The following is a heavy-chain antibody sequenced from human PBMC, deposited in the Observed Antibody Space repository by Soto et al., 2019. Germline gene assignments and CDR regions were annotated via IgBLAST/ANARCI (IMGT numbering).Heavy chain of an antibody. V-gene: IGHV3-15*07. CDR3: TTAVGIAAAGLLGSYYGMDV. Sequence: EVQLVESGGGLVKPGGSLRLSCAASGFTFSNAWMNWVRQAPGKGLEWVGRIKSKTDGGTTDYAAPVKGRFTISRDDSKNTLYLQMNSLKTEDTAVYYCTTAVGIAAAGLLGSYYGMDVWGQGTTVTVSS. CDR2: IKSKTDGGTT. D-gene: IGHD6-13*01. J-gene: IGHJ6*02. CDR1: GFTFSNAW.